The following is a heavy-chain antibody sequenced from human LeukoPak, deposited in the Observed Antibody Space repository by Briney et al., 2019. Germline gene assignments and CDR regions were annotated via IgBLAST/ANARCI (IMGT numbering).Heavy chain of an antibody. CDR3: ARAFSDVGDAFDM. Sequence: GGSLRLSCVASGFTFSSHWMHWVRQAPGKGLEWVSRINQDASVRDYAGSARGRFTISRDNAKNMLYLQMDSLRAEDTAVYYCARAFSDVGDAFDMWGQGTMVTAPS. J-gene: IGHJ3*02. CDR1: GFTFSSHW. V-gene: IGHV3-74*01. CDR2: INQDASVR.